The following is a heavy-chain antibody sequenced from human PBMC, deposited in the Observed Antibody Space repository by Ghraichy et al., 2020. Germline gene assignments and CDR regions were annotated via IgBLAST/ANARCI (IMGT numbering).Heavy chain of an antibody. Sequence: SVKVSCKASEYTFTDYYIHWVRQAPGQGLEWMGWINPNSAGTNYAQKFQGRVTMTRDTSISTAYMELSRLRSDDTAVYFCARETPRGYYFDYWGQGTLVTVSS. CDR1: EYTFTDYY. CDR2: INPNSAGT. J-gene: IGHJ4*02. CDR3: ARETPRGYYFDY. V-gene: IGHV1-2*02.